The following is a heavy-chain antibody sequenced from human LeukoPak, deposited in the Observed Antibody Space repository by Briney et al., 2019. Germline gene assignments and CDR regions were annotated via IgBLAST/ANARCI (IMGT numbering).Heavy chain of an antibody. D-gene: IGHD3-22*01. J-gene: IGHJ3*02. V-gene: IGHV3-7*01. Sequence: PGESLRLSCAASGFTFSKYWMTWVRQAPGKGLEWVANIRGDGSVKYLLDSVKGRFTISRDNVKNSLSLEMNNLRAEDTALYYCSRDANYYDNSRRYFDAFDMWGQGTMVTVSS. CDR2: IRGDGSVK. CDR1: GFTFSKYW. CDR3: SRDANYYDNSRRYFDAFDM.